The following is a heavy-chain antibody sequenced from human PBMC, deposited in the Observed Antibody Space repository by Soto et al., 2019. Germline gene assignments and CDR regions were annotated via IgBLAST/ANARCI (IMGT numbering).Heavy chain of an antibody. CDR1: GFTFSSYG. V-gene: IGHV3-30*18. CDR3: AKDRGDGYNKYYYGMDV. J-gene: IGHJ6*02. Sequence: XGSLKLWCAASGFTFSSYGMHWVRQAPGKGLEWVAVISYDGSNKYYADSVKGRFTISRDNSKNTLYLQMNSLRAEDTAVYYCAKDRGDGYNKYYYGMDVWGQGTTVTVSS. CDR2: ISYDGSNK. D-gene: IGHD5-12*01.